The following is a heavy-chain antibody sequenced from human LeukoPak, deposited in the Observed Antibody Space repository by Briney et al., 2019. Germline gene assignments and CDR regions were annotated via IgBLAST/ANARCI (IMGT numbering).Heavy chain of an antibody. V-gene: IGHV3-23*01. J-gene: IGHJ4*02. CDR3: ANAVAGTRY. CDR2: ISGSGGST. D-gene: IGHD6-19*01. Sequence: PGGSLRLSSAASGFTFSSYAMSWVRQAPGKGLEGVSAISGSGGSTYYADSVKGRFTISRDNSKNTLYLQMNSLRAEDTAVYYCANAVAGTRYWGQGTLVTVSS. CDR1: GFTFSSYA.